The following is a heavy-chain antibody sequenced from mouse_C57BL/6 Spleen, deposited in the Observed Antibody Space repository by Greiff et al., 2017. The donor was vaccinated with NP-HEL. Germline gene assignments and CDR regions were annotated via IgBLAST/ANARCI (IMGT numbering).Heavy chain of an antibody. D-gene: IGHD1-3*01. CDR1: GYSFTGYY. V-gene: IGHV1-43*01. J-gene: IGHJ1*03. CDR3: ARRDNHNWYFDV. Sequence: EVQLQQSGPELVKPGASVKISCKASGYSFTGYYMHWVKQSSEKSLEWIGEINPSTGGTSYNQKFKGKATLTVDKSSSTAYMQLKSLTSEDSAVYYCARRDNHNWYFDVWGTGTTVTVSS. CDR2: INPSTGGT.